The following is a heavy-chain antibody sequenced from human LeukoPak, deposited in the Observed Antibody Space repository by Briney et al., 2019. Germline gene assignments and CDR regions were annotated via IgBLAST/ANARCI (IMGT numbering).Heavy chain of an antibody. CDR3: ARTESPSGSPFDY. CDR1: GGSISSYY. D-gene: IGHD1-26*01. Sequence: SETLSLTCTVSGGSISSYYWSWIRQPPGKGLEWIGYIYYSGSANYNPSLKSRVTISVDTSKNQFSLKLSSVTAADTAVYYCARTESPSGSPFDYWGQGTLVTVSS. CDR2: IYYSGSA. V-gene: IGHV4-59*01. J-gene: IGHJ4*02.